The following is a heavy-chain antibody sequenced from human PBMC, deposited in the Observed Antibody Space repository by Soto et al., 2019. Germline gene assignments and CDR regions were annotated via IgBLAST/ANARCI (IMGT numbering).Heavy chain of an antibody. J-gene: IGHJ3*02. Sequence: GASVKVPCKSSGYTFTSYDINWVRQASGQGLEWMGWMNPNSGNTGYAQKFQGRVTITRNTSISTAYMELSGLRSEDTAVYYWGPTDDTFDIWGQGTMVTVSS. CDR3: GPTDDTFDI. CDR1: GYTFTSYD. CDR2: MNPNSGNT. V-gene: IGHV1-8*03.